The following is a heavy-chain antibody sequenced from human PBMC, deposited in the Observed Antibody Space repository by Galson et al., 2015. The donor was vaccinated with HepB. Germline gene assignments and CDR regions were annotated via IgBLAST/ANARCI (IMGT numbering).Heavy chain of an antibody. D-gene: IGHD1-26*01. CDR3: ARVVYEWELFHYFAY. CDR2: ISYDGSNK. CDR1: GFTFSSYV. Sequence: SLRLSCAASGFTFSSYVMHWVRQAPGKGLEWVAVISYDGSNKYYADSVKGRFTISRDNSKNTLYLQMNSLRAEDTAVYYCARVVYEWELFHYFAYWCQGTLVTVSS. V-gene: IGHV3-30*04. J-gene: IGHJ4*02.